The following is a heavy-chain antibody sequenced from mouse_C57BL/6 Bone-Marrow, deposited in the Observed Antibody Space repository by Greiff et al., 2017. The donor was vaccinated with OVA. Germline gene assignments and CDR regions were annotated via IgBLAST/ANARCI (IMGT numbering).Heavy chain of an antibody. J-gene: IGHJ2*01. Sequence: QVQLKESGAELVRPGASVTLSCKASGYTFTDYEMHWVKQTPVHGLEWIGAIDPETGGTAYTQTFKGKAILTADKSSSTAYMELRSLTSEDSAVYYCTRSVITTVVAPAYFDDWGQGTTLTVSS. V-gene: IGHV1-15*01. CDR1: GYTFTDYE. CDR2: IDPETGGT. CDR3: TRSVITTVVAPAYFDD. D-gene: IGHD1-1*01.